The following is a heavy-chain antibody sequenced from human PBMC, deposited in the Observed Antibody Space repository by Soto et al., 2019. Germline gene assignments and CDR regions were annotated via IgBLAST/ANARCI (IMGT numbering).Heavy chain of an antibody. CDR3: ARGYDSSGLPMGY. D-gene: IGHD3-22*01. Sequence: GGSLILSCAASGFTFSDYYMSWIRQAPGKGLEWFSYISSSGTTKYYADSVKGRFAISRDNAKNSLYLQMNSLRAEDTAVYYCARGYDSSGLPMGYWGQGTLVTV. V-gene: IGHV3-11*01. CDR1: GFTFSDYY. J-gene: IGHJ4*02. CDR2: ISSSGTTK.